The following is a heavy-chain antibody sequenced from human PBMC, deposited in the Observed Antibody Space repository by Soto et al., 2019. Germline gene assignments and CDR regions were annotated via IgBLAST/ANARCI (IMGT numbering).Heavy chain of an antibody. V-gene: IGHV4-4*02. J-gene: IGHJ4*02. CDR1: GGSISSSNW. CDR2: IYHSGST. CDR3: ARAIAAAGSHLYYFDY. Sequence: SETLSLTCAVSGGSISSSNWWSCVRQPPGKGLEWIGEIYHSGSTNYNPSLKSRVTISVDKSKNQFSLKLSSVTAADTAVYYCARAIAAAGSHLYYFDYWGQGTLVTVSS. D-gene: IGHD6-13*01.